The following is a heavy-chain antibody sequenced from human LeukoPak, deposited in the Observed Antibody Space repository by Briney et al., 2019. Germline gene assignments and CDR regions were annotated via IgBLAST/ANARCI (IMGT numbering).Heavy chain of an antibody. CDR2: IIPIFGTA. CDR3: CITMVRGVIITILDY. CDR1: GGTFSSYA. V-gene: IGHV1-69*01. J-gene: IGHJ4*02. Sequence: SVKVSCTASGGTFSSYAISWVRQAPGQGLEWMGGIIPIFGTANYAQKFQGRVTITADESTSTAYMELSSLRSEDTAVYYCCITMVRGVIITILDYWGQGTLVTVSS. D-gene: IGHD3-10*01.